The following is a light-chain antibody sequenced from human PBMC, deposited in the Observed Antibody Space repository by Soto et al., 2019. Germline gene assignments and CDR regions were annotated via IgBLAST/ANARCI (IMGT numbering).Light chain of an antibody. CDR3: QQYGSSPLFT. CDR2: GAS. V-gene: IGKV3-20*01. J-gene: IGKJ3*01. CDR1: QSVSSSY. Sequence: EIVLTQSPGTLSLSPGERATLSCRASQSVSSSYLACYQQKPGQAPRLLIYGASSRATGIPDRFSGSGSGTDFTLTISRLEPEDLAVYYCQQYGSSPLFTFGPGTKVDIK.